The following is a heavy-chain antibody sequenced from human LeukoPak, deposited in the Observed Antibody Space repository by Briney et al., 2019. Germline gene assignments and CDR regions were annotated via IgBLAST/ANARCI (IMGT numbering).Heavy chain of an antibody. J-gene: IGHJ4*02. D-gene: IGHD3-3*01. V-gene: IGHV1-2*02. Sequence: FQGRVTMTRDTSISTVYMELSSLRSEDTAVYYCAREGGLRFLEWLLSPDYFDYWGQGTLVTVSS. CDR3: AREGGLRFLEWLLSPDYFDY.